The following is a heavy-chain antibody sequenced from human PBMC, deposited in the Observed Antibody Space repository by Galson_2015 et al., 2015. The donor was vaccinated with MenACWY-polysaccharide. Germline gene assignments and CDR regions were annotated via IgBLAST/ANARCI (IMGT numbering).Heavy chain of an antibody. Sequence: SVKVSCKASGYRFSSYDINWVRQARGQGLEWMGWMKPNSGNTGYAQKFQGRVAMTRDTATSTAYMELRRLRYDDTAVYYCTRIIARKHTFVDSWGQGTLVSVS. CDR1: GYRFSSYD. D-gene: IGHD2-21*01. CDR2: MKPNSGNT. J-gene: IGHJ4*02. V-gene: IGHV1-8*01. CDR3: TRIIARKHTFVDS.